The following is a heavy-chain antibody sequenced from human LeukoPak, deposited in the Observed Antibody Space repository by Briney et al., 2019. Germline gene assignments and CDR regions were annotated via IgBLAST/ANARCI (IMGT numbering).Heavy chain of an antibody. CDR3: ASATYYDFWSGYYTGGLFDY. J-gene: IGHJ4*02. D-gene: IGHD3-3*01. CDR1: GGSISSSSYY. V-gene: IGHV4-39*01. CDR2: IYYSGST. Sequence: SETLSLTCTVSGGSISSSSYYWGWIRQPPGKGLEWIGSIYYSGSTYYNPSLKSRVTISVDTSKNQFSLKLSSVTAADTAVYYCASATYYDFWSGYYTGGLFDYWGQGTLVTVSS.